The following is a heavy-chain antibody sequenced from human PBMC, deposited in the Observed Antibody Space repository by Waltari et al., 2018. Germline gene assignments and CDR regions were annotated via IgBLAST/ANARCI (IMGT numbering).Heavy chain of an antibody. CDR3: ARPFGQGDYFDY. Sequence: EVQLVESGGGLVQPGGSLRLSCAASGFTFSSYSMNWARQAPGKGLEWVSYIISSSSTIYYADSVKGRFTISRDNAKNSLYLQMNSLRAEDTAVYYCARPFGQGDYFDYWGQGTLVTVSS. CDR2: IISSSSTI. J-gene: IGHJ4*02. V-gene: IGHV3-48*04. D-gene: IGHD3-16*01. CDR1: GFTFSSYS.